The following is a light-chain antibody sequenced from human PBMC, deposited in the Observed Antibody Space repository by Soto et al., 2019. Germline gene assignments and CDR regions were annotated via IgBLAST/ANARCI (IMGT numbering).Light chain of an antibody. CDR1: SSDVGAYNY. CDR3: TSHAGTINFPYI. CDR2: EVN. J-gene: IGLJ1*01. V-gene: IGLV2-8*01. Sequence: QSALTQPPSASGSPGQSVTISCTGTSSDVGAYNYVPWYQHHPGKAPKLLVYEVNKRPSGVPDRFSGSKSGNTASLTVSGLQAEDEADYYCTSHAGTINFPYIFGTGTKVTGL.